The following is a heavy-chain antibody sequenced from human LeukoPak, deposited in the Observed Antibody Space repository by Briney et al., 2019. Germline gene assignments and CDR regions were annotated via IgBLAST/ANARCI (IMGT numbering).Heavy chain of an antibody. CDR1: GFTFSTYG. CDR3: ARAVGPFDF. J-gene: IGHJ3*01. V-gene: IGHV3-33*01. Sequence: GRSLRLSCAASGFTFSTYGMHWVRQAPGKGLEWVAVIWYDGGIKYYGDSVKGRFTISRDNSKNTLYLQMNSLRAEDTAMYYCARAVGPFDFWGPGTLVIVSS. CDR2: IWYDGGIK.